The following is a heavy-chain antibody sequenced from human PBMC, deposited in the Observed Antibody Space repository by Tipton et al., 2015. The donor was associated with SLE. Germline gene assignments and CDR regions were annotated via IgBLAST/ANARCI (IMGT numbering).Heavy chain of an antibody. V-gene: IGHV4-39*07. CDR1: GGSISSSSYY. J-gene: IGHJ4*02. D-gene: IGHD6-19*01. CDR2: INHSGST. CDR3: ARAGGSSGWCDY. Sequence: LRLSCTVSGGSISSSSYYWGWIRQPPGKGLEWIGEINHSGSTNYNPSLKSRVTISVDTSKNQFSLKLSSVTAADTSVYYCARAGGSSGWCDYWGQGTLVTVCS.